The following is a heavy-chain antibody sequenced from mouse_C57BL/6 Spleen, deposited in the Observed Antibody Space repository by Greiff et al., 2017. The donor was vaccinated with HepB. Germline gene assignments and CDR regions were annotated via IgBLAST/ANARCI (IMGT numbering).Heavy chain of an antibody. D-gene: IGHD4-1*01. CDR1: GFPLTSYG. Sequence: QVQLKESGPGLVQPSQCLSITCTVSGFPLTSYGVHWVRQPPGKGLEWLGVIWSGGSTDYNAAFISRLSISKDNSKCQVFFKMNSLQADDTAIYYCAKANWDFYYAMDYWGQGTSVTVSS. CDR2: IWSGGST. V-gene: IGHV2-4*01. CDR3: AKANWDFYYAMDY. J-gene: IGHJ4*01.